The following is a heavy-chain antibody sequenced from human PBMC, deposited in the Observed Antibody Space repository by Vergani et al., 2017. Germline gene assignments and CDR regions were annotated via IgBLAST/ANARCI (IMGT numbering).Heavy chain of an antibody. J-gene: IGHJ5*02. D-gene: IGHD3-10*01. CDR3: ARDKRYYGSGSYFGGRNWFGP. CDR1: GYTFTSYG. CDR2: ISAYNGNT. Sequence: QVQLVQSGAEVKKPGASVKVSCKASGYTFTSYGISWVRQAPGQGLEWMGWISAYNGNTNYAQKLQGRVTMTTDTSTSTAYMELRSLRSDDTAVYYCARDKRYYGSGSYFGGRNWFGPWGQGTLVTVSS. V-gene: IGHV1-18*01.